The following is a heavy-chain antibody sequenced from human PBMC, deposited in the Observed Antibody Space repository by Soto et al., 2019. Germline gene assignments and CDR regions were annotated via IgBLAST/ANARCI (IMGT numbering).Heavy chain of an antibody. J-gene: IGHJ4*02. CDR2: VYLTGST. Sequence: SETLSLTCTVSGDSISTHTYYWGWIRQPPGRGLEWIGTVYLTGSTSYNPSLKSRVTISVDTSKNQFSLKLYSVTAADTAVYYCARQYDYSWGTNPHPQFDYWGQGTLVTVSS. V-gene: IGHV4-39*01. CDR1: GDSISTHTYY. D-gene: IGHD3-16*01. CDR3: ARQYDYSWGTNPHPQFDY.